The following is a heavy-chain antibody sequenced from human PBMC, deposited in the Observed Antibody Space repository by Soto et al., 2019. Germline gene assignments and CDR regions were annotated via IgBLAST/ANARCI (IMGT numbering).Heavy chain of an antibody. CDR1: GRSISSGGYS. V-gene: IGHV4-30-2*02. Sequence: SETLSLTCAVSGRSISSGGYSWSWIWQPPGKGLEWIGYIYHSGSTYYNPSLKSRVTISVDTSKNQVVLTMTNMDPVDTATYYCAHRHYYDILTGYFDYWGQGTLVTVS. CDR3: AHRHYYDILTGYFDY. D-gene: IGHD3-9*01. CDR2: IYHSGST. J-gene: IGHJ4*02.